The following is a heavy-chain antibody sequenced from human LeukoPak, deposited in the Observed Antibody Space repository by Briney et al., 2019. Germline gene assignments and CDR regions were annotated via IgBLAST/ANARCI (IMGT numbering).Heavy chain of an antibody. V-gene: IGHV4-34*01. J-gene: IGHJ4*02. CDR1: GGSFSGYY. D-gene: IGHD6-13*01. CDR2: INHSGST. CDR3: ASAGYSSSWYGGY. Sequence: PSETLSLTCAVYGGSFSGYYWSWIRQPPGKGLEWIGEINHSGSTNYNPSLKSRVTISVDTSKNQFSLKLSSVTAADTAVYYCASAGYSSSWYGGYWGQGTLVTVSS.